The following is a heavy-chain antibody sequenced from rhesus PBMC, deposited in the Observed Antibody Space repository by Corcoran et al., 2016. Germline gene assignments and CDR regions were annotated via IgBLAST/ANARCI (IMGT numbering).Heavy chain of an antibody. CDR3: ARGGYGSSYH. J-gene: IGHJ4*01. CDR2: INGETATT. V-gene: IGHV4-80*01. CDR1: GASISGFW. Sequence: VQLQESVTGLVKPSATLSLTCAVSGASISGFWWTWIRQPPGKGMEWIGEINGETATTYYNAPLNSRVTISKDASQNQFYLKLSSMTAADTAVYVCARGGYGSSYHCGQGVLVTVSS. D-gene: IGHD4-29*01.